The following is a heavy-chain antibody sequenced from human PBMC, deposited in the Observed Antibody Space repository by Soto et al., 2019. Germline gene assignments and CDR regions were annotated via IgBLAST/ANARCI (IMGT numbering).Heavy chain of an antibody. J-gene: IGHJ3*02. CDR1: NASISSRKW. D-gene: IGHD3-10*01. CDR2: IYHSGSI. V-gene: IGHV4-4*02. CDR3: ASKFGELLADAFDI. Sequence: QVQLQESGPGLVKPSGTLSLTCTVSNASISSRKWWTWVRQTPGKGLEWIGEIYHSGSINHNPSLKSRVTMSLDKSKNQFSLKMTSVTAAYTAVYYCASKFGELLADAFDIWGQGTVVTVSS.